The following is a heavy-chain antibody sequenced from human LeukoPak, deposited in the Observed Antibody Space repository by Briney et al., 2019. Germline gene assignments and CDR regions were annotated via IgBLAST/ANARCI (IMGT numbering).Heavy chain of an antibody. V-gene: IGHV3-21*01. CDR3: ASEQLYGDYALDY. J-gene: IGHJ4*02. Sequence: GGSLRLSCAASEFTFSSYSMNWVRQAPGKGLEWVSSISSSSSTYIYYADSVKGRFTISRDNAKNSLYLQMNSLRAEDTAVYYCASEQLYGDYALDYWGQGTLVTVSS. D-gene: IGHD4-17*01. CDR1: EFTFSSYS. CDR2: ISSSSSTYI.